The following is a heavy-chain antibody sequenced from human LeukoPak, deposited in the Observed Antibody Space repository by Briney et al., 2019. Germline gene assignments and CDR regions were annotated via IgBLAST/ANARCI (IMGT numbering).Heavy chain of an antibody. V-gene: IGHV1-18*01. CDR3: ARVLGGGSRSFWFDP. CDR2: ISAYNGNT. D-gene: IGHD2-15*01. CDR1: GYTFTSYG. J-gene: IGHJ5*02. Sequence: GASVKVSCKASGYTFTSYGISWARQAPGQGLEWMGWISAYNGNTNYAQKLQGRVTMTTDTSTSTAYMELRSLRSDDTAVYYCARVLGGGSRSFWFDPWGQGTLVTVSS.